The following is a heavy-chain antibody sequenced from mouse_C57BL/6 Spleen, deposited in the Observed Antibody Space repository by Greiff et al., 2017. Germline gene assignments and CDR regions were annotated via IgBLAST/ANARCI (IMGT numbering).Heavy chain of an antibody. CDR2: IWRGGST. D-gene: IGHD2-4*01. J-gene: IGHJ2*01. Sequence: QVHVKQSGPGLVQPSQSLSITCTVSGFSLTSYGVHWVRQSPGKGLEWLGVIWRGGSTDYNAAFMSRLSITKDNSKSHVFFKMNSLQADDTAIYYCAKNDYDRGYFDYWGQGTTLTVSS. V-gene: IGHV2-5*01. CDR3: AKNDYDRGYFDY. CDR1: GFSLTSYG.